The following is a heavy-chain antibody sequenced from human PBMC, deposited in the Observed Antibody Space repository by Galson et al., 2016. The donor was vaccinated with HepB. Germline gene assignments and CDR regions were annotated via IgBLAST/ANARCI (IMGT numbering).Heavy chain of an antibody. CDR3: ARARARTPRAGLN. D-gene: IGHD3-22*01. CDR2: VFHNGTT. CDR1: GDSMTNYY. Sequence: SETLSLTCSVSGDSMTNYYWSWIRQPPGKGLEWIGYVFHNGTTNYNPSLQSRLTISLDMSKNQVSLKLTSVTTAETAVYFCARARARTPRAGLNRGQGTLVSVSS. J-gene: IGHJ4*02. V-gene: IGHV4-59*01.